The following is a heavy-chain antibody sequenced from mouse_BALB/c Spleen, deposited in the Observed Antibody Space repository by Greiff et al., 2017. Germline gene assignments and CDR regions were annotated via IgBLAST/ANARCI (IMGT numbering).Heavy chain of an antibody. Sequence: VQLQQSGTVLARPGASVKMSCKASGYSFTSYWMHWVKQRPGQGLEWIGAIYPGNSDTSYNQKFKGKAKLTAVTSASTAYMELSSLTNEDSAVYYCTWAYYVNYGDYWGQGTSVTVSS. CDR1: GYSFTSYW. V-gene: IGHV1-5*01. CDR2: IYPGNSDT. CDR3: TWAYYVNYGDY. D-gene: IGHD2-10*01. J-gene: IGHJ4*01.